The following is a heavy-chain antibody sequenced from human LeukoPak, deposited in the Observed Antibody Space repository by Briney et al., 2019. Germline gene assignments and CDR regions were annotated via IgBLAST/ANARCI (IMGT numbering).Heavy chain of an antibody. D-gene: IGHD5-12*01. CDR2: ITSSGDGT. CDR3: AKDSPVATI. CDR1: GFTFSSCA. V-gene: IGHV3-23*01. J-gene: IGHJ3*02. Sequence: GGSLRLSCAASGFTFSSCAMSWVRQAPGKGLEWVSSITSSGDGTYYADSVKGRFTIFRDNSKNTLYLQMNSLRAEDTAVYYCAKDSPVATIWGQGTMVTVSS.